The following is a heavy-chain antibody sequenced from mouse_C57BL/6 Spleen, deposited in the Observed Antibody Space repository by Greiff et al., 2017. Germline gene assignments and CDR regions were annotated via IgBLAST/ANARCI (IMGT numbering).Heavy chain of an antibody. Sequence: QVQLQQSGPELVKPGASVKISCKASGYAFSSSWMNWVKQRPGKGLEWIGRIYPGDGDTNYNGKFKGKATLTADKSSSTAYMQLSSLTSEDSAVYFCARNYGNDVTFYAMDYWGQGTSVTVSS. CDR3: ARNYGNDVTFYAMDY. V-gene: IGHV1-82*01. D-gene: IGHD2-2*01. J-gene: IGHJ4*01. CDR2: IYPGDGDT. CDR1: GYAFSSSW.